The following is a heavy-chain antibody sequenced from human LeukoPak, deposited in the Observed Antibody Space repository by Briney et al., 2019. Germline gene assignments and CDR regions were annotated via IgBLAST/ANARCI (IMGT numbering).Heavy chain of an antibody. V-gene: IGHV3-30-3*01. CDR2: ISYDGSNK. Sequence: GGSLRLSCAASGFTFSSYAMHWVRQAPGKGLEWVAVISYDGSNKYYADSVKGRFTISRDNSKNTLYLQMNSLRAEDTAVYYCAGLEMATKLFDYWGQGTLVTVSS. CDR3: AGLEMATKLFDY. D-gene: IGHD5-24*01. CDR1: GFTFSSYA. J-gene: IGHJ4*02.